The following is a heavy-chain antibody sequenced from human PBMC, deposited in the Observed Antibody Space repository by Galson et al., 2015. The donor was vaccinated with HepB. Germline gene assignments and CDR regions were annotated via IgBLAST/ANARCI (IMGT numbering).Heavy chain of an antibody. Sequence: SLRLSCAGSGFTFSNYAMHWVRQAPGKGLEWVAVISYDGSNKYYADSVKGRFTISRDNSMNTLLLQMSSLRVEDTAVYYCARMEPLILVAGRSGTYYGMDVWGQGTTVTVSS. CDR1: GFTFSNYA. V-gene: IGHV3-30*04. J-gene: IGHJ6*02. CDR3: ARMEPLILVAGRSGTYYGMDV. D-gene: IGHD6-19*01. CDR2: ISYDGSNK.